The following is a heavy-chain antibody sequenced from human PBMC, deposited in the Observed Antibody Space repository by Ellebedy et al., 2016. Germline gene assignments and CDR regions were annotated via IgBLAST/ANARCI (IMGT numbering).Heavy chain of an antibody. Sequence: GSLRLXXAVYGGSFSGYYWSWIRQPPGKGLEWIGEINHSGSTNYNPSLKSRVTISVDTSKNQFSLKLSSVTAADTAVYYCARGQGGSYWDDYYYYMDVWGKGTTVTVSS. V-gene: IGHV4-34*01. CDR1: GGSFSGYY. CDR3: ARGQGGSYWDDYYYYMDV. D-gene: IGHD1-26*01. CDR2: INHSGST. J-gene: IGHJ6*03.